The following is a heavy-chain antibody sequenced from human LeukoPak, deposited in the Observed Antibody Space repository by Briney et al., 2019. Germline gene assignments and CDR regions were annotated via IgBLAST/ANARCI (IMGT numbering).Heavy chain of an antibody. J-gene: IGHJ4*02. CDR3: ARDNDDRSGYFLSLDY. CDR1: GYTFTSYY. Sequence: GASVKVSCKASGYTFTSYYMNWVRQAPGQGLEWVGIINPSGGGTSYTQKFQGRVTMTRDTSTSTVYMELSSLRSEDTAVYYCARDNDDRSGYFLSLDYWGQGTLVAVSS. D-gene: IGHD3-22*01. V-gene: IGHV1-46*01. CDR2: INPSGGGT.